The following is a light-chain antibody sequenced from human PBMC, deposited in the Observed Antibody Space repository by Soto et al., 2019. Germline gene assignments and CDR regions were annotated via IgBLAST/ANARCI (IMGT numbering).Light chain of an antibody. CDR3: QQDNNWPPS. CDR1: QSVSSN. V-gene: IGKV3-15*01. Sequence: EIVMTQSPATLSVSPGERATLSCRASQSVSSNLAWYQQKPGQAPRLLIYGASTRATGIPARFSGSDSGTEFTHTISSLQSEDFAVYYCQQDNNWPPSFGQGTRLEIK. J-gene: IGKJ5*01. CDR2: GAS.